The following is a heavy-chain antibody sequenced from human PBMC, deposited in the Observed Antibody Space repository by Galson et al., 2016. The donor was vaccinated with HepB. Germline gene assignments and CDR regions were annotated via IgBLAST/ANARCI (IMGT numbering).Heavy chain of an antibody. CDR3: ARVPRSAYDILTGYYQSLHSYMDV. V-gene: IGHV4-31*03. J-gene: IGHJ6*03. Sequence: TLSLTCTVSGGSISSGGYYWSWIRQHPGKGLEWIGYIYYSGSTYYNPSLKSRVTLSVDTSKNQFSLKLSSVTAADTAVYYCARVPRSAYDILTGYYQSLHSYMDVWGKGTTVTVSS. CDR1: GGSISSGGYY. CDR2: IYYSGST. D-gene: IGHD3-9*01.